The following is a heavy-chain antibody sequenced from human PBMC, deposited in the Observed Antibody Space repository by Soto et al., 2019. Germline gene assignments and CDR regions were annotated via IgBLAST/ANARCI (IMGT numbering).Heavy chain of an antibody. J-gene: IGHJ3*02. CDR3: ARLFGGYSGSHADEFDI. Sequence: QVQLVESGGDVVQPGRSLRLSCAGSGFSFSRFAIHWVRQAPGKGLEWVAVITYDGSNQYYADSVKGRFTVSRDNSRSTVDLEMNNLRSEDTAIYYCARLFGGYSGSHADEFDIWGQGTMVPVSS. CDR1: GFSFSRFA. V-gene: IGHV3-30-3*01. D-gene: IGHD1-26*01. CDR2: ITYDGSNQ.